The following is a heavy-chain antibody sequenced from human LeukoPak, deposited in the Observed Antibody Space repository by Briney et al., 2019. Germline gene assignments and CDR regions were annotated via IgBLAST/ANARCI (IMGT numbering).Heavy chain of an antibody. V-gene: IGHV3-11*01. CDR1: GFTFSDYN. CDR2: ISRSGSTK. CDR3: ARDDGGNLNDAFDI. Sequence: GGSLRLSCAASGFTFSDYNMRWIRQAPGKGLEWVSSISRSGSTKYYADSVKGRFTISRDNAKNSLFLQMNSLRAEDTAVYYCARDDGGNLNDAFDIWGQGTMVTVSS. J-gene: IGHJ3*02. D-gene: IGHD4-23*01.